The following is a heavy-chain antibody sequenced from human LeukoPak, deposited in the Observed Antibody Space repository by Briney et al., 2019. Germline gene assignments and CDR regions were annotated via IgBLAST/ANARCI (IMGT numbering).Heavy chain of an antibody. Sequence: GRSLRLSCAASGFTFSSYGMHWVHQAPGKGLEWVAVIWYDGSNKYYADSVKGRFTISRDNSKNTLYLQMNSLRAEDTAVYYCARVDYYDSSGYLSAFDIWAKGQWSPSLQ. J-gene: IGHJ3*02. CDR3: ARVDYYDSSGYLSAFDI. CDR1: GFTFSSYG. D-gene: IGHD3-22*01. CDR2: IWYDGSNK. V-gene: IGHV3-33*01.